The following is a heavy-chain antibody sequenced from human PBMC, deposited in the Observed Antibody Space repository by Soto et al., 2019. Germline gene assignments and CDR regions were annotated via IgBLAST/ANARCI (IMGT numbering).Heavy chain of an antibody. Sequence: EVQLVESGGGLVQPGGSLRLSCAASGFTVSSNYMSWVRQAPGKGLEWVSVIYSGGSTYYADSVKGRFTISRDNSENTLYLQMISRRAEHTTVYYCARTCSGGTCSFDYWGQGTVVTVSS. D-gene: IGHD2-15*01. CDR2: IYSGGST. J-gene: IGHJ4*02. CDR1: GFTVSSNY. CDR3: ARTCSGGTCSFDY. V-gene: IGHV3-66*01.